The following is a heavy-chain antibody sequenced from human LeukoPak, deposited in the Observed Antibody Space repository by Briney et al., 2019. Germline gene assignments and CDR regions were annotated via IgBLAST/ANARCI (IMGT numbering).Heavy chain of an antibody. V-gene: IGHV1-69*04. Sequence: ASVKVSCKASGGTFSSYAISWVRQAPGQGPEWMGRIIPILGIANYAQKFQGRVTITADKSTSTAYMELSSLRSEDTAVYYCATRSVVISSALFDYWGQGTLVTVSS. CDR1: GGTFSSYA. CDR3: ATRSVVISSALFDY. CDR2: IIPILGIA. D-gene: IGHD3-22*01. J-gene: IGHJ4*02.